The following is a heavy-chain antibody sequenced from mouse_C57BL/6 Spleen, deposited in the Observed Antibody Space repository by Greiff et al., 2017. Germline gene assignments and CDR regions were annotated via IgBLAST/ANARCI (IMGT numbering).Heavy chain of an antibody. Sequence: VQLQQSGAELVRPGASVKLSCTASGFNIKVYYMHWVKQRPEQGLEWIGRIDPEDGDTEYAPKFQGKATMTADTSSNTAYLQLSSLTSEDTAVYYCTTSYGSSYWYFDVWGTGTTVTVSS. CDR2: IDPEDGDT. D-gene: IGHD1-1*01. J-gene: IGHJ1*03. CDR3: TTSYGSSYWYFDV. V-gene: IGHV14-1*01. CDR1: GFNIKVYY.